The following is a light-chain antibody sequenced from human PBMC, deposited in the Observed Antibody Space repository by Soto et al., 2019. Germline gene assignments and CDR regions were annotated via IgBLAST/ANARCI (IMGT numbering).Light chain of an antibody. CDR3: AAWDDSLSGRV. CDR1: TSNIGSNY. V-gene: IGLV1-47*01. J-gene: IGLJ2*01. Sequence: QSVLTQPPSASGTPGQRVTISCSGSTSNIGSNYVYWYQQLPGTAPKLLIYRNNHRPSGVPDRFSCAKSGTSASLAISGLRSEDEADYDCAAWDDSLSGRVFGGGTKLTVL. CDR2: RNN.